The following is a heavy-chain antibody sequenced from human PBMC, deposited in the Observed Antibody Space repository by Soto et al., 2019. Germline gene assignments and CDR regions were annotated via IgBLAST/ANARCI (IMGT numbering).Heavy chain of an antibody. CDR1: GYTLTELS. D-gene: IGHD3-10*01. CDR2: FDPEDGET. J-gene: IGHJ4*02. CDR3: ATGYYGSGSFTFGY. V-gene: IGHV1-24*01. Sequence: GASVKVSCKVSGYTLTELSMHWVRQAPGKGLEWMGGFDPEDGETIYAQKFQGRVTMTEDTSTDTAYMELSSLRSEDTAVYYCATGYYGSGSFTFGYWGQGTLVTVSS.